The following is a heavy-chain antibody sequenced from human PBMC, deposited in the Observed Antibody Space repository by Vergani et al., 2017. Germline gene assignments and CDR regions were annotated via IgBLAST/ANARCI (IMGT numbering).Heavy chain of an antibody. Sequence: QVQLQESGPGLVKPSQTLSLTCTVSVGSISGADYYWSWIRQSPGKGLEWIGYIYYSGSTYYYPYLKSRVTISIDTSKNQFSLKLSSVTAADTAVYYCARSLEVHIMDFDYWGQGTLVTVSS. CDR3: ARSLEVHIMDFDY. J-gene: IGHJ4*02. D-gene: IGHD2-21*01. V-gene: IGHV4-30-4*08. CDR1: VGSISGADYY. CDR2: IYYSGST.